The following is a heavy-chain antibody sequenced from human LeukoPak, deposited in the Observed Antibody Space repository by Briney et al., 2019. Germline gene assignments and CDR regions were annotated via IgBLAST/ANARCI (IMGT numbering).Heavy chain of an antibody. D-gene: IGHD1-26*01. V-gene: IGHV4-59*12. J-gene: IGHJ4*02. CDR1: GGSISSYY. Sequence: SETLSLTCTVSGGSISSYYWSWIRQPPGKGLEWIGYIYYSGSTNYNPSLKSRVTISVDTSKNQFSLKLSSVTAADTAVYYCARGRAYSRYFDYWGQGTLVTVSS. CDR3: ARGRAYSRYFDY. CDR2: IYYSGST.